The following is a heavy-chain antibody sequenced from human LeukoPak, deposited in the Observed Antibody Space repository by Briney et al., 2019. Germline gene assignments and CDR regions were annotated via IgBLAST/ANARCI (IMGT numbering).Heavy chain of an antibody. CDR3: ARDYYGMDV. Sequence: GGSVRLSCAASGFIFRSHTMNWVRQGPGKGLEWVSYISSTSGTIYYADSVKGRFTISRDNAKNSLYLQMNSLRDEDTAVYYCARDYYGMDVWGQGTTVTDSS. J-gene: IGHJ6*02. CDR2: ISSTSGTI. CDR1: GFIFRSHT. V-gene: IGHV3-48*02.